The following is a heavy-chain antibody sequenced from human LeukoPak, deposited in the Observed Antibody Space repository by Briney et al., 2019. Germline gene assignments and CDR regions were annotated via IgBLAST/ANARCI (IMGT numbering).Heavy chain of an antibody. CDR3: AKDGPPGYGYSTYYYYYYMDV. CDR1: GFTFSSYG. CDR2: ISYDGSNK. J-gene: IGHJ6*03. V-gene: IGHV3-30*18. Sequence: GGSLRLSCAASGFTFSSYGMHWVRQAPGKGLEWVAVISYDGSNKYYADSVKGRLTISRDNSKNTLYLQMNSLRAEDTAVYYCAKDGPPGYGYSTYYYYYYMDVWGKGTTVTVSS. D-gene: IGHD6-13*01.